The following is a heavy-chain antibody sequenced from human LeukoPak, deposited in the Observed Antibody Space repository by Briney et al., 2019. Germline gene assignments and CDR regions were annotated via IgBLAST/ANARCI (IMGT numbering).Heavy chain of an antibody. V-gene: IGHV3-11*01. J-gene: IGHJ4*02. D-gene: IGHD3-16*01. CDR1: GFTFTDYY. Sequence: GGSLRLSCAASGFTFTDYYMSWLRQAPGRGLEWLSYISNSGSTIDYADSVKGRFTISRDNAKNSLYLQMNSLRAEDTAVYYCARVGSTFYYDNWGQGTLVTVSS. CDR3: ARVGSTFYYDN. CDR2: ISNSGSTI.